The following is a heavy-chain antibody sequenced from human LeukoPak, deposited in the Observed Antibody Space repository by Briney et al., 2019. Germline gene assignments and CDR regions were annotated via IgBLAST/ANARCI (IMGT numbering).Heavy chain of an antibody. CDR2: IYYSGNT. J-gene: IGHJ5*02. V-gene: IGHV4-59*01. Sequence: SETLSLTCTVSGGSIKNYHWSWIRQPPGKGLDWIGYIYYSGNTNYNPSLKSRVTISVDTSKNQFSLKLSSVTSADTAVYYCARERRTLNWFDPWGQGTLVTVSS. CDR1: GGSIKNYH. CDR3: ARERRTLNWFDP.